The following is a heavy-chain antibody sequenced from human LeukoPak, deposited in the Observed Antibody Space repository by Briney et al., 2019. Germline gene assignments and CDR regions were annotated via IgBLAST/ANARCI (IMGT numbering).Heavy chain of an antibody. D-gene: IGHD3-10*01. CDR2: INPNSGNT. V-gene: IGHV1-3*01. Sequence: ASVKVSCKASGYTFTSYDMHWVRQAPGQRLEWMGWINPNSGNTNYSQKFQGRVTITRDTSASTAYMELSSLRSEDTAVYYCARADDLITMVRGVRLDYYYYGMDVWGKGTTVTVSS. CDR1: GYTFTSYD. J-gene: IGHJ6*04. CDR3: ARADDLITMVRGVRLDYYYYGMDV.